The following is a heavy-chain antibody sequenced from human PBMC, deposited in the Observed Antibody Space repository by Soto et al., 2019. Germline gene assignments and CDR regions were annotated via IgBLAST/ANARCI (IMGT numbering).Heavy chain of an antibody. CDR1: GYSFTSYW. CDR2: IDPSDSYT. J-gene: IGHJ6*02. CDR3: ARARYSSSGYYYYGMDV. V-gene: IGHV5-10-1*01. Sequence: GESLKISCKGSGYSFTSYWISWVRQMPGKGLEWMGRIDPSDSYTNYSPSFPGHVTISADKSISTAYLQWSSLKASDTAMYYCARARYSSSGYYYYGMDVWGQGTTVTSP. D-gene: IGHD6-6*01.